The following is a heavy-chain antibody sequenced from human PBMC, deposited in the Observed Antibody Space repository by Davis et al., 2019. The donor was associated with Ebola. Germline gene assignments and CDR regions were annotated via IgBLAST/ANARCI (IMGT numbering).Heavy chain of an antibody. J-gene: IGHJ4*02. V-gene: IGHV3-30-3*01. CDR3: ARDLVYAYYFDY. D-gene: IGHD3-16*01. Sequence: PGGSLRLSCAASGFTFSSYAMHWVRQAPGKGLEWVAVISYDGSNKYYADSVKGRFTISRDNSKNTLYLQMNSLRAEDTAVYYCARDLVYAYYFDYWGQGTLVTVYS. CDR2: ISYDGSNK. CDR1: GFTFSSYA.